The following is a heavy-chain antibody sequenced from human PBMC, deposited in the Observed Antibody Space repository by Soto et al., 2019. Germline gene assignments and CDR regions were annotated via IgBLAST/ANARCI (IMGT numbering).Heavy chain of an antibody. Sequence: EVQLVESGGGLVQPGGSLRLYCAASGFSFSSYWMHWVRQAPGEGLVWVSRINSDGSTRSYADSVKGRFTISRDNAKNTLFLQMNSLRAEDTAVYYCARVAYGAYHFDSWGQGTLVT. J-gene: IGHJ4*02. CDR1: GFSFSSYW. D-gene: IGHD2-21*01. CDR2: INSDGSTR. V-gene: IGHV3-74*01. CDR3: ARVAYGAYHFDS.